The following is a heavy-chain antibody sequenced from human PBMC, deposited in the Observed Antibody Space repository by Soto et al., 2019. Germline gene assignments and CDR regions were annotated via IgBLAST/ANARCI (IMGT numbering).Heavy chain of an antibody. CDR1: GYTFTSYA. V-gene: IGHV1-3*01. CDR2: INAGNGNT. D-gene: IGHD3-3*01. CDR3: ARDPNDFWSGRRGRNWFDP. J-gene: IGHJ5*02. Sequence: ASVKVSCKASGYTFTSYAMHWVRQAPGQRLEWMRWINAGNGNTKYSQKFQGRVTITRDTSASTAYMELSSLRSEDTAVYYCARDPNDFWSGRRGRNWFDPWGQGTLVTVSS.